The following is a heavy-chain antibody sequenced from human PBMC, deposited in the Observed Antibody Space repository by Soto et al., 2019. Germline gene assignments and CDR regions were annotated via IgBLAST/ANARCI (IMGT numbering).Heavy chain of an antibody. V-gene: IGHV4-31*03. D-gene: IGHD4-17*01. CDR1: GASINSGGYY. CDR2: IYFSGST. Sequence: QVQLQEAGPGLVKPSQTLSLTCTVSGASINSGGYYWNWIRQLPGKGLEWIGYIYFSGSTYYNPSLESRLNISLDTSQNQFSLKLSSVTAADPAVYYCACGDAWRILLAYWGQGILVTVSS. J-gene: IGHJ4*02. CDR3: ACGDAWRILLAY.